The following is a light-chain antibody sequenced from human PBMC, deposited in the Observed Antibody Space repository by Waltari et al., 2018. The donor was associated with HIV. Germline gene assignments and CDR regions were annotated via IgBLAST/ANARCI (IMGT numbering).Light chain of an antibody. CDR3: AAWTDSLRGVV. Sequence: QSVLTQPPSASGTPGQRVTISCSGSSSNIGSFYVYWYQQLPGSAPKLLIYRNKQRPSGVPDLCSGSKSGTSASLAISGLRSEDEADYYCAAWTDSLRGVVFGGGTKLSVL. V-gene: IGLV1-47*01. CDR1: SSNIGSFY. J-gene: IGLJ2*01. CDR2: RNK.